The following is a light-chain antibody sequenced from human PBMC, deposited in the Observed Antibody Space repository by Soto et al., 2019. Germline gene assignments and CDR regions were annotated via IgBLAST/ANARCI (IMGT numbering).Light chain of an antibody. J-gene: IGKJ2*01. CDR2: WAS. V-gene: IGKV4-1*01. CDR1: QIVLYSSNNKNY. CDR3: QQYYSTPYT. Sequence: DIVMTQSPDSLAVSLGERATINCKSSQIVLYSSNNKNYLAWYQQKPGQPPNLLTYWASTRESGVPDRFSGSGSGTDFTLTISSLQAEDVAVYYCQQYYSTPYTFGQGTKVDIK.